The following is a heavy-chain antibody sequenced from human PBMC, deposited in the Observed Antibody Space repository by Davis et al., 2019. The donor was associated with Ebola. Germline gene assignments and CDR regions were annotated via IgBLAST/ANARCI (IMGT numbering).Heavy chain of an antibody. CDR2: INHSGST. D-gene: IGHD1-14*01. J-gene: IGHJ6*02. V-gene: IGHV4-34*01. Sequence: PSETLSLTCAVYDGSFSAYYWSWIRQLPGKGLEWIGEINHSGSTNYNPSLLSRVTISVDTSKNQFSLRLSSVTAADTAVYYCARGRGGHITHNYYYAMDVWGQGTTVTVSS. CDR1: DGSFSAYY. CDR3: ARGRGGHITHNYYYAMDV.